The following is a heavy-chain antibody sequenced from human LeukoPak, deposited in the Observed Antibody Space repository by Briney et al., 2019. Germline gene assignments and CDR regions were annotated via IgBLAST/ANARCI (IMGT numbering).Heavy chain of an antibody. D-gene: IGHD2-2*01. Sequence: SQTLSLTCTVSGGSIGSGDYYWSWIRQPPGRGLEWIGYIYYSGSTYYNPSLKSRVTISVDTSKNQFSLKLSSVTAADTAVYYCARENHDCSSTSCYEEAGSRFDYWGQGTLVTVSS. J-gene: IGHJ4*02. CDR2: IYYSGST. V-gene: IGHV4-30-4*01. CDR3: ARENHDCSSTSCYEEAGSRFDY. CDR1: GGSIGSGDYY.